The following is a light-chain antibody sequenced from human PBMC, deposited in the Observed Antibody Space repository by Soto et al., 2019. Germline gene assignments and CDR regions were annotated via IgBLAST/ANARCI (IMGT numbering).Light chain of an antibody. CDR3: WSYAGRNTYV. J-gene: IGLJ1*01. CDR2: EVD. Sequence: QSVRTQPPSASGSPGQSVSISCTGSSSNVGGYNYVSWYQQHPGKAPRLIIYEVDKRPSGVPDRFSGSKAGSTASLTVSGLQADDEADYYCWSYAGRNTYVFGPGTKVTVL. CDR1: SSNVGGYNY. V-gene: IGLV2-8*01.